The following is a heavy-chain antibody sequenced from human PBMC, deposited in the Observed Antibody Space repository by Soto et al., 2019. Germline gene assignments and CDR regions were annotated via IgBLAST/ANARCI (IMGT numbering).Heavy chain of an antibody. CDR2: IIPIFGTA. CDR3: ARDLDYYYGMDV. Sequence: GASVKVSCKASGGTFSSYAIIWVRQAPGQGLEWMGGIIPIFGTANYAQKFQGRVTITADESTSTAYMELSSLRSEDTAVYYCARDLDYYYGMDVWGQGTTVTVSS. CDR1: GGTFSSYA. V-gene: IGHV1-69*13. J-gene: IGHJ6*02.